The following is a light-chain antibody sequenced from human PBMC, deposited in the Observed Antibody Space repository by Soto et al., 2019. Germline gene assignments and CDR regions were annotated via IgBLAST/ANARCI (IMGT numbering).Light chain of an antibody. CDR3: QQYNSWRSIS. CDR1: EGVGSN. J-gene: IGKJ5*01. CDR2: GAS. Sequence: EIVMTQSPPTLSVSPGERVTLSCRASEGVGSNLAWYNHKPGQAPRIVVFGASTRAAGVPPRFSGSGSGSQFTLTIDSMQSEDSGVYYCQQYNSWRSISFGQGTRLEIK. V-gene: IGKV3-15*01.